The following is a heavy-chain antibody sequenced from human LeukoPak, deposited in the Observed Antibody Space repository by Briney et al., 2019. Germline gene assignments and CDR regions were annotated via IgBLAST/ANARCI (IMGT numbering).Heavy chain of an antibody. J-gene: IGHJ4*02. D-gene: IGHD2-8*01. Sequence: GGSLRLSCVASGFSFSTYGLHWVRQAPGKGLEWVAVISYNGDNKHYAESVKGRFTISRDNSKNTLDLQMNSLSPEDTAVYYCARGNDTNGALDYWGQGTLVTVSS. CDR1: GFSFSTYG. V-gene: IGHV3-30*03. CDR2: ISYNGDNK. CDR3: ARGNDTNGALDY.